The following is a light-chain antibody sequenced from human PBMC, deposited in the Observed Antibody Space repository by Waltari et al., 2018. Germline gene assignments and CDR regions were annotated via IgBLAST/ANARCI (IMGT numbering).Light chain of an antibody. Sequence: EVVLTQSQGTLPLFPGERATLPCRASKGVGSGYLAWYQLKVSQAPRLLIYGATSRATGVPDRFSGTECGTDFTLSISRLEPEDSAVYFCQQYGRAPLTFGPGTKVEIK. J-gene: IGKJ3*01. CDR3: QQYGRAPLT. V-gene: IGKV3-20*01. CDR1: KGVGSGY. CDR2: GAT.